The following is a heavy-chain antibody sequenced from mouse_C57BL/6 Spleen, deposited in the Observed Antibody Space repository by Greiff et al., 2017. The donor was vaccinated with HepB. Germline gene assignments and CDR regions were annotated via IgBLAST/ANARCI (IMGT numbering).Heavy chain of an antibody. CDR1: GFSLTSYG. J-gene: IGHJ1*03. V-gene: IGHV2-2*01. D-gene: IGHD1-1*01. Sequence: QVQLQQSGPGLVQPSQSLSIPCTVSGFSLTSYGVHWVRPSPGKGLEWLGLIWSGGSTDYNAAFISRLSISKDNSKSQVFFKMNSLQADDTAIYYCDRGVITTVNWYFDVWGTGTTVTVSS. CDR3: DRGVITTVNWYFDV. CDR2: IWSGGST.